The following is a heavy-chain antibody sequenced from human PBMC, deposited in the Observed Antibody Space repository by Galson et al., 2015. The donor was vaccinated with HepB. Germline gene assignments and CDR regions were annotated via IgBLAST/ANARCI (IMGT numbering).Heavy chain of an antibody. CDR1: GFAFSNYA. V-gene: IGHV3-23*01. CDR2: ITSRTGST. D-gene: IGHD5-12*01. Sequence: SLRLSCAASGFAFSNYAMSWVRQAPGKGLQWVSGITSRTGSTYYADSVRGRFTISRDKSKSTLYLQMNSLRPEDTAIYYCARDLREIVLGYFDLWGRGTLVTVSS. CDR3: ARDLREIVLGYFDL. J-gene: IGHJ2*01.